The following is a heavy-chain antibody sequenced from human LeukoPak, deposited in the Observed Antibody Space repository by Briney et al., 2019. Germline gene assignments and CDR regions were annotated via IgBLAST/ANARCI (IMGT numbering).Heavy chain of an antibody. D-gene: IGHD7-27*01. J-gene: IGHJ4*02. CDR3: ARRQLGVFDY. Sequence: SETLSLTCTVSGGSISSSSYYWGWIRQPPGKGLEWIGSIYYSGSTYYNPTLKSRVTISVDTSKNQFSLKLSSVTAADTAVYYCARRQLGVFDYWGQGTLVTVSS. CDR2: IYYSGST. CDR1: GGSISSSSYY. V-gene: IGHV4-39*01.